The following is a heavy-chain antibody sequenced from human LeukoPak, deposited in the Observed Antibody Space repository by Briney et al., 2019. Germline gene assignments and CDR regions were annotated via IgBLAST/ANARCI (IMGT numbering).Heavy chain of an antibody. J-gene: IGHJ4*02. D-gene: IGHD7-27*01. Sequence: GGSLRLSCAASGFTFSSYSMNWVRQAPGKGLEWVSSISSSSSYIYYADSVKGRFTISRDNAKNSLYLQMNSLRAEDTAVYYCARVPPLSSGVFDYWGQGTLVTVSS. CDR2: ISSSSSYI. V-gene: IGHV3-21*01. CDR3: ARVPPLSSGVFDY. CDR1: GFTFSSYS.